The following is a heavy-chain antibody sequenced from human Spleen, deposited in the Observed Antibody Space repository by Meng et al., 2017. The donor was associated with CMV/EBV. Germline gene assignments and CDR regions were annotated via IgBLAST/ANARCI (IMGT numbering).Heavy chain of an antibody. D-gene: IGHD4-11*01. V-gene: IGHV4-4*02. CDR3: AREAPTVDNWFDP. J-gene: IGHJ5*02. CDR1: GGSISSSNW. CDR2: IYHSGST. Sequence: SETLSLTCAVSGGSISSSNWWSWVRQPPGRGLEWIGEIYHSGSTNYNPSLKSRVTISVDTSKNQFSLKLSSVTAADTAVYYCAREAPTVDNWFDPWGQGTLVTVSS.